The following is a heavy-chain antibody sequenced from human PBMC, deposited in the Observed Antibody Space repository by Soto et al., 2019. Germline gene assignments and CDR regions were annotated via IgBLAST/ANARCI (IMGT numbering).Heavy chain of an antibody. V-gene: IGHV4-59*01. D-gene: IGHD2-8*01. J-gene: IGHJ4*02. CDR3: ARSNSYAIDY. CDR2: IHYSGTT. Sequence: PSETLSLTCIFSGTSISSYYWGWIRQPPGKGLEWIANIHYSGTTNYNPSLASRVTLSVDTSKNQFSLKMTSVTAADRAMYFCARSNSYAIDYWGRGTMVTVSS. CDR1: GTSISSYY.